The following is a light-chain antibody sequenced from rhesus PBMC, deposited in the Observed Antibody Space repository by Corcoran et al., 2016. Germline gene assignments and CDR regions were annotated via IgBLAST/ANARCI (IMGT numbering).Light chain of an antibody. CDR2: EVT. CDR3: CSYTTSRTFI. J-gene: IGLJ1*01. CDR1: SSDVGGNNY. Sequence: QSAPTQPPSMSGSPGQSVTISCTGTSSDVGGNNYVSWYQHCPGKAPKLLVYEVTKRPSGVPDRFSGSKSGDTASLTISGLQAEDEADYYCCSYTTSRTFIFGAGTRLTVL. V-gene: IGLV2S7*01.